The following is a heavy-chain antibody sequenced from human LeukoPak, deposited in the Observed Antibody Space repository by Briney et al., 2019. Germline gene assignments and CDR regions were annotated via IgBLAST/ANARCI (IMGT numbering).Heavy chain of an antibody. CDR2: ISGSGGST. Sequence: PGGSLRLSCAASGFTFSNYAVSWVRQAPGKGLEWVSAISGSGGSTYYADSVKGRFTISRDNSKNTLYLQMNSLRAEDTAVYYCAKVEEELLDYWGQGTLVTVSS. V-gene: IGHV3-23*01. CDR3: AKVEEELLDY. J-gene: IGHJ4*02. D-gene: IGHD1-26*01. CDR1: GFTFSNYA.